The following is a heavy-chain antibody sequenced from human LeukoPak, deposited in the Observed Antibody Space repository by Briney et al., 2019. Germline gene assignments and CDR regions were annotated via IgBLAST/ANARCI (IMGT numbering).Heavy chain of an antibody. CDR3: ARDRAGGSVY. D-gene: IGHD1-14*01. V-gene: IGHV3-7*01. J-gene: IGHJ4*02. CDR1: GFTFSSYG. Sequence: GGSLRLSCAASGFTFSSYGMHWVRQAPGKGLEWVANINQDGSETYSVDSVKGRFTISRDNAKNSLYLQMNSLRAEDTALYYCARDRAGGSVYWGQGTLVTVSS. CDR2: INQDGSET.